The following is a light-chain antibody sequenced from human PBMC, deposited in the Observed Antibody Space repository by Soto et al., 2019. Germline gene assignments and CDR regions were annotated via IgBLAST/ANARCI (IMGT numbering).Light chain of an antibody. V-gene: IGKV3D-15*01. J-gene: IGKJ1*01. CDR3: QQYNNWPRT. Sequence: TVFTQSLGTLSLSPGARATLSCRASQSVNSNYLAWYQQKPGQAPRLLIYGISKRATDIPDRFSGSGSGTESTLTSSSLQSEDFAVYYCQQYNNWPRTFGQGTKVXXK. CDR2: GIS. CDR1: QSVNSN.